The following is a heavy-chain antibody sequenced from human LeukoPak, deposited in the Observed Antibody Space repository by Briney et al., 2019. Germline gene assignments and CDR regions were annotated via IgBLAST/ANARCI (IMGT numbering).Heavy chain of an antibody. CDR2: IYSGGST. CDR1: GFTFSSYT. D-gene: IGHD3-16*01. CDR3: ARDVGGVFDY. J-gene: IGHJ4*02. Sequence: GGSLRLSCAASGFTFSSYTMNWVRQAPGKGLEWVSVIYSGGSTYYADSVKGRFTISRDNSKNTLHLQMNSLRAEDTAVYYCARDVGGVFDYWGQGTLVTVSS. V-gene: IGHV3-53*01.